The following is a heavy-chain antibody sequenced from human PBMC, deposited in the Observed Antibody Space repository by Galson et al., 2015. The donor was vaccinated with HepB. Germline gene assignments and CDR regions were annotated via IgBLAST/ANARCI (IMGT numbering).Heavy chain of an antibody. CDR3: ARDSLPSYYYDSSVWFDP. CDR1: GFTFSDYY. D-gene: IGHD3-22*01. CDR2: ISSSGSSI. J-gene: IGHJ5*02. V-gene: IGHV3-11*01. Sequence: SLRLSCAASGFTFSDYYMNWIRQAPGKGLEWVSYISSSGSSIFYADSVKGRFTISRDNAKNSLSLQMNSLRAEDTAVYYCARDSLPSYYYDSSVWFDPWGQGTLVTVSS.